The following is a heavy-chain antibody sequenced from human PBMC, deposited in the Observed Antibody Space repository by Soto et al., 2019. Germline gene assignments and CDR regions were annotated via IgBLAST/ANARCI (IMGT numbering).Heavy chain of an antibody. V-gene: IGHV3-15*07. Sequence: EVHLVGSGGGLVKPGGSLRLSCAASGFTFSNAWINWVRQAPGKGLEWVGRVKSKNDGGTTDFAAPVKGRFAISRDDSKNMVYLEMNSLQTEDTAIYYCTTDSYITSIIVRFDYWGHGTLVTVSS. D-gene: IGHD3-22*01. CDR2: VKSKNDGGTT. J-gene: IGHJ4*01. CDR3: TTDSYITSIIVRFDY. CDR1: GFTFSNAW.